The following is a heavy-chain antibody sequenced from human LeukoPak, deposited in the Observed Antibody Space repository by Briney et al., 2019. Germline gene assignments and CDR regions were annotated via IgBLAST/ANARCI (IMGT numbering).Heavy chain of an antibody. Sequence: SSETLSLTCAVYGGSFSGYYWSWIRQPPGKGLEWIGEINHSGSTNYNPSLKSRVTISVDTSKNQFSLKLSSVTAADTAVYYCASLVVVPAASFDYWGQGALVTVSS. CDR3: ASLVVVPAASFDY. CDR1: GGSFSGYY. J-gene: IGHJ4*02. D-gene: IGHD2-2*01. CDR2: INHSGST. V-gene: IGHV4-34*01.